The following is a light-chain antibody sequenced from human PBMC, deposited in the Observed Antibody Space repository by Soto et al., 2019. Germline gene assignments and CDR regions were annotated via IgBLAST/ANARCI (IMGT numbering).Light chain of an antibody. CDR2: DVS. CDR3: HQYAHSPLT. J-gene: IGKJ4*01. V-gene: IGKV3-20*01. CDR1: QSVDRNF. Sequence: EIVLTQSPGTLSLYPGESATLSCRASQSVDRNFLAWFQHKPGQAPRLLIYDVSNRATSIPDRFSASGSGTDFTLTVSRLEPEYFAVYYCHQYAHSPLTFGGGTKVETK.